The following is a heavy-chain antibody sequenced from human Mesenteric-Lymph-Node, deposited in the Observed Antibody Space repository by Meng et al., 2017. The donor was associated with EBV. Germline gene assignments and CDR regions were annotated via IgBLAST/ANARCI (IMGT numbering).Heavy chain of an antibody. CDR3: ARILVGENSGYFLDY. CDR2: MSHSGSS. D-gene: IGHD3-22*01. Sequence: QWSGPVTVQPSGTLSLTCGFSGDSVACSNWWGWVRQPPGKGLEWIGEMSHSGSSNYNPSLNNRVTMSVDKSKNRVFLQLSSVTAADTAMYYCARILVGENSGYFLDYWGQGILVTVSS. CDR1: GDSVACSNW. V-gene: IGHV4-4*02. J-gene: IGHJ4*02.